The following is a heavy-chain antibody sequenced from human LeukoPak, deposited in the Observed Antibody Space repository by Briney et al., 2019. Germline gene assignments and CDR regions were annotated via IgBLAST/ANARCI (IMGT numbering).Heavy chain of an antibody. J-gene: IGHJ4*02. CDR2: IYHSGST. D-gene: IGHD5-12*01. V-gene: IGHV4-30-2*01. Sequence: ASETLSLTCAVSGGSISSGGYSWSWIRQPPGKGLEWIGYIYHSGSTYYNPSLRSRVTISVDRSKNQFSLKLSSVTAADTAVYYCAREDSGYVFDYWGQGTLVTVSS. CDR3: AREDSGYVFDY. CDR1: GGSISSGGYS.